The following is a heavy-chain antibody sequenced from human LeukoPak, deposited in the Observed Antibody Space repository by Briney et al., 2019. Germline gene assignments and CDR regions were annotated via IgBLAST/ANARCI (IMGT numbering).Heavy chain of an antibody. J-gene: IGHJ4*02. CDR3: ARWGNLDYYDSSGYPPD. Sequence: GRSLRLSCAASGFTFSSYSMNWVRQAPGKGLEWVSSISSSSSYIYYADSVKGRFTISRDNAKNSLYLQMNSLRAEDTAVYYCARWGNLDYYDSSGYPPDWGQGTLVTVSS. CDR2: ISSSSSYI. D-gene: IGHD3-22*01. V-gene: IGHV3-21*01. CDR1: GFTFSSYS.